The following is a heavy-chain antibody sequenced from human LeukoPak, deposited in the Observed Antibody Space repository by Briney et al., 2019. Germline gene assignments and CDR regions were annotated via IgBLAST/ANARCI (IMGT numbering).Heavy chain of an antibody. CDR1: GGTFSSYA. CDR2: IIPIFGTA. V-gene: IGHV1-69*13. D-gene: IGHD3-3*01. CDR3: TRELQRFLEWQRSNWCDP. J-gene: IGHJ5*02. Sequence: ASVKVSCKASGGTFSSYAISWVRQAPGQGLEWMGGIIPIFGTANYAQKFQGRVTITADESTSTAYMELSSLRSEDTAVYYCTRELQRFLEWQRSNWCDPWGQETLVTVSS.